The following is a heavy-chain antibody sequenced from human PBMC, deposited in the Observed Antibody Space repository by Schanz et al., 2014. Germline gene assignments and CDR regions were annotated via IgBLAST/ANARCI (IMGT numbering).Heavy chain of an antibody. D-gene: IGHD6-13*01. V-gene: IGHV3-11*01. CDR1: GFSFSDYY. CDR3: ARGLIAAAGGAFDY. Sequence: QVHLLESGGGLVEPGGSLRLSCAASGFSFSDYYMSWIRQAPGKGLEWVSVIGVDGTTTYYADSVKGRFTISRDNSKNTLYLQMNSLRPEDTAVYYCARGLIAAAGGAFDYWGQGTLVAVSA. CDR2: IGVDGTTT. J-gene: IGHJ4*02.